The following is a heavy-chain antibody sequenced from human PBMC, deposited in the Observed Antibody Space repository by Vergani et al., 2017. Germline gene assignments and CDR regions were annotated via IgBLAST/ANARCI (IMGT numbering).Heavy chain of an antibody. CDR3: AKALVGGGWARFDY. Sequence: EVQLVESGGGLVQPGRSLRLSCAASGFTFDDYAMHWVRQAPGKGLEWVSGISWNSGSIGDADSVKGRFTISRDNAKNSLYLQMNSLRAEDTALYYCAKALVGGGWARFDYWGQGTLVTVSS. D-gene: IGHD2-15*01. V-gene: IGHV3-9*01. CDR2: ISWNSGSI. J-gene: IGHJ4*02. CDR1: GFTFDDYA.